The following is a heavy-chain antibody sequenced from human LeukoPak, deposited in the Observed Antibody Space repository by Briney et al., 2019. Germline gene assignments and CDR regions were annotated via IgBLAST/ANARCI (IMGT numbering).Heavy chain of an antibody. J-gene: IGHJ5*02. V-gene: IGHV4-34*01. CDR1: GGSFSGYY. CDR2: INHSGST. CDR3: ARVAVAGTNWFDP. Sequence: SETLSLTCAVYGGSFSGYYWSWIRQPSGKGLEWIGEINHSGSTNYNPSLKSRVTISVDTSKNQFSLKLSSVTAADTAVYYCARVAVAGTNWFDPWGQGTLVTVSS. D-gene: IGHD6-19*01.